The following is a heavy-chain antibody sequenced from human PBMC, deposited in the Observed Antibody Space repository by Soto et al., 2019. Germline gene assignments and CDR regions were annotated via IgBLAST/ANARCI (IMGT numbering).Heavy chain of an antibody. CDR2: INAGNGNT. CDR1: GYSFTSYA. J-gene: IGHJ4*02. Sequence: QVQLVQSGAEENKPGASVKASCKASGYSFTSYAMHWVRQAPGQGLEWMGLINAGNGNTKYSQKFQGRVTITWDTSASTAYMELSSLRSEDTALYYCARAVAVPADFDYWGQGTLVTVSS. D-gene: IGHD6-19*01. CDR3: ARAVAVPADFDY. V-gene: IGHV1-3*05.